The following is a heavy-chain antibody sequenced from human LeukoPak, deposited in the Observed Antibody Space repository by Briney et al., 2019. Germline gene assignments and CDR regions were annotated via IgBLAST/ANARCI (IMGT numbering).Heavy chain of an antibody. CDR2: IWYDGSNK. CDR3: ARDSYGGAFDI. J-gene: IGHJ3*02. Sequence: GGSLRLSCAASGFTFSSYGMHWVRQAPGKGLEWVAVIWYDGSNKYYADSVKGRFTISRDNSKNTLYLQMNSLRAEDTAVYYCARDSYGGAFDIWGQGTMVTVSS. CDR1: GFTFSSYG. V-gene: IGHV3-33*01. D-gene: IGHD2-21*01.